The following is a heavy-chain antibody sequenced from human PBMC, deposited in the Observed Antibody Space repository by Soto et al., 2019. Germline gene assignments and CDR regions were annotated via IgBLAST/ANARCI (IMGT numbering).Heavy chain of an antibody. J-gene: IGHJ4*02. CDR2: INAYNGNT. D-gene: IGHD2-2*01. Sequence: ASVKVSCKASGYTFTSNTIGWVRQAPGQGLEWMGWINAYNGNTKYAQQLQGRVTLTTDTSTSTAYMELRSLRSDDTAVYYCAKISRACCCWCSDDWGQGTLVTVSS. V-gene: IGHV1-18*04. CDR1: GYTFTSNT. CDR3: AKISRACCCWCSDD.